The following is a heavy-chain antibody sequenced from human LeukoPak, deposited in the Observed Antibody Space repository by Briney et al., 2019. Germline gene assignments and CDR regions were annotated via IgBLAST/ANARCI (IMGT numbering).Heavy chain of an antibody. CDR2: INWNGGST. V-gene: IGHV3-20*04. Sequence: GGSLRLSCAASGFTFDDYGMSWVRQAPGKGLKWVSGINWNGGSTGYADSVKGRFTISRDNAKNSLYLQMNSLRAEDTALYYCAKDPYSRSFEYFQHWGQGTLVTVSS. D-gene: IGHD1-26*01. J-gene: IGHJ1*01. CDR3: AKDPYSRSFEYFQH. CDR1: GFTFDDYG.